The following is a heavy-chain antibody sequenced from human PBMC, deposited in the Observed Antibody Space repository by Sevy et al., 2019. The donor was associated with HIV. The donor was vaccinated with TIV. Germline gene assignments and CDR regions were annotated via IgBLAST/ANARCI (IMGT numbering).Heavy chain of an antibody. D-gene: IGHD3-16*02. CDR1: GFTFSSYS. V-gene: IGHV3-21*01. CDR3: ARDNDYVWGSYRHFDY. J-gene: IGHJ4*02. CDR2: ISSSSSYI. Sequence: GGSLRLSCAASGFTFSSYSMNWVCQAPGKGLEWVSSISSSSSYIYYADSVKGRFTISRDNAKNSLYLQMNSLRAEDTAVYYCARDNDYVWGSYRHFDYWGQGTLVTVSS.